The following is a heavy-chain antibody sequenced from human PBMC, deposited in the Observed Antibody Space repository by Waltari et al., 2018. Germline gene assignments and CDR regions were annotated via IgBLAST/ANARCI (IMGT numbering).Heavy chain of an antibody. CDR3: ARGSTYYDFWSGHTKSGDY. J-gene: IGHJ4*02. D-gene: IGHD3-3*01. CDR2: INHSGST. CDR1: GGSFSGYY. V-gene: IGHV4-34*01. Sequence: QVQLQQWGAGLLKPSETLSLTCAVYGGSFSGYYWSWIRQPPGKGLEWIGEINHSGSTNYNPSLKSRVTISVDTSKNQFSLKLSSVTAADTAVYYCARGSTYYDFWSGHTKSGDYWGQGTLVTVSS.